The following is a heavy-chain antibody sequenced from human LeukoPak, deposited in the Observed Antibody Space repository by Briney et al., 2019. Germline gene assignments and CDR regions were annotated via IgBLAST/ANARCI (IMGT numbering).Heavy chain of an antibody. J-gene: IGHJ4*02. CDR3: ARDPRIASSRYSPFDY. V-gene: IGHV3-7*01. CDR2: IKQDGSEK. CDR1: GFTFSSYW. Sequence: GGSLRLSCAASGFTFSSYWMSWVRQAPGKGLEWVANIKQDGSEKYYVDSVKGRFTISRDNAKNSLYLQMNSLRAEDTAVYYCARDPRIASSRYSPFDYWGQGTLVTVSS. D-gene: IGHD3-22*01.